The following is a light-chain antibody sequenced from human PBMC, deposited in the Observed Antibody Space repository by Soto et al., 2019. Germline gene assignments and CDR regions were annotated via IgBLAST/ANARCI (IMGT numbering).Light chain of an antibody. Sequence: DIQMTQSTSSLSASVGDRVTITCQASQDINNYLIWYQQKPGKAPQLLIYDASNLETGVPSRFSGSGSGTDFILTISSLQPEDTATYYCQHYYNLPRVTFGPGTKVEIK. CDR3: QHYYNLPRVT. CDR2: DAS. V-gene: IGKV1-33*01. J-gene: IGKJ3*01. CDR1: QDINNY.